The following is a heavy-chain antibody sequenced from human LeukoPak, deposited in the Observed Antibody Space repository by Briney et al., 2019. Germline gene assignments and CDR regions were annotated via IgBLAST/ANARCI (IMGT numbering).Heavy chain of an antibody. Sequence: SETLSLTXAVYGGSFSGYYWSSIRQPPGKGLEWIGEINHSGSTNYNPSLKSRVTISVDTSKNQFSLKLSSVTAADTAVYYCARANYDFWSGYYSPLDYWGQGTLVTVSS. CDR1: GGSFSGYY. CDR2: INHSGST. V-gene: IGHV4-34*01. CDR3: ARANYDFWSGYYSPLDY. D-gene: IGHD3-3*01. J-gene: IGHJ4*02.